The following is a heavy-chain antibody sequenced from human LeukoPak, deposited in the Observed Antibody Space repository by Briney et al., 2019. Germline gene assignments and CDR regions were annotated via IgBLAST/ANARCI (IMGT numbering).Heavy chain of an antibody. J-gene: IGHJ4*02. CDR1: GFTFSGHY. Sequence: GGSLRLSCVTSGFTFSGHYMSWIRQAPGKGLEWVSYISGGGSLKFYADSVKGRFTISRDNAQRSLYLQMNSLTAADTAVYYCARVAHRAAMVDYVDYWGQGTLVTVSS. CDR3: ARVAHRAAMVDYVDY. V-gene: IGHV3-11*01. CDR2: ISGGGSLK. D-gene: IGHD5-18*01.